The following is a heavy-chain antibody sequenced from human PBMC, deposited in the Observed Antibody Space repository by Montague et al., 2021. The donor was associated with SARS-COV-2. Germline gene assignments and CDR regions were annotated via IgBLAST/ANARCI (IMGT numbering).Heavy chain of an antibody. J-gene: IGHJ6*02. CDR2: IYSTGDT. CDR3: AREVVHVDVLTDIPKILPYVLDV. CDR1: GGAINRGDYY. D-gene: IGHD2-21*02. Sequence: TLSLTCTVSGGAINRGDYYWTWIRQPPGKGLEWIGNIYSTGDTSSSPSLKGRVGISLDTSQNQVSLNLRSVAAADTAVYYCAREVVHVDVLTDIPKILPYVLDVWGQGTTVCVAS. V-gene: IGHV4-30-4*08.